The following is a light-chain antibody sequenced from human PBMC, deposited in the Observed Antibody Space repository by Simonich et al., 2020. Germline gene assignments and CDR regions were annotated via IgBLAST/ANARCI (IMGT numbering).Light chain of an antibody. Sequence: QSALTQPRSVSGSPGQSVTISCTVTSSDVGGYNYVSWYPQHPGQAPKLMIYDVSKRPSGVPDRFSGSKSVNTASLTISGLQAEDEADYYCCSYAGSYTLVFGGGTKLTVL. CDR3: CSYAGSYTLV. CDR1: SSDVGGYNY. CDR2: DVS. J-gene: IGLJ2*01. V-gene: IGLV2-11*01.